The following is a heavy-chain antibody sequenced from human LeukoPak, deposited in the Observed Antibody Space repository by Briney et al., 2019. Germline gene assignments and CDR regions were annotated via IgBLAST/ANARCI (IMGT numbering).Heavy chain of an antibody. V-gene: IGHV4-34*01. Sequence: PSETLSLTCAVYGGSFSGYYWSWIRQPPGKGLEWIGEINHSGSTNYNPSLKSRVTISVDTSKNQFSLKLSSVTAADTAVYYCAKSRCGGSCYDDFDYWGQGTLVTVSS. D-gene: IGHD2-15*01. CDR1: GGSFSGYY. CDR3: AKSRCGGSCYDDFDY. J-gene: IGHJ4*02. CDR2: INHSGST.